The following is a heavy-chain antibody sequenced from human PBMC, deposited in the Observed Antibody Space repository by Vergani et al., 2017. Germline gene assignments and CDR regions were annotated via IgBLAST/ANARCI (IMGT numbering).Heavy chain of an antibody. CDR1: GGSISSSSYY. J-gene: IGHJ4*02. Sequence: QVQLQESGPGLVKPSETLSLTCTVSGGSISSSSYYWGWIRQPPGKGLEWIGSIYYSGSTYYNPSLKSRVTISVDTSKNQFSLKLSSVTAADTAVYYCAREPNYYDSSGEDPDYWGQGTLVTVSS. D-gene: IGHD3-22*01. CDR2: IYYSGST. V-gene: IGHV4-39*02. CDR3: AREPNYYDSSGEDPDY.